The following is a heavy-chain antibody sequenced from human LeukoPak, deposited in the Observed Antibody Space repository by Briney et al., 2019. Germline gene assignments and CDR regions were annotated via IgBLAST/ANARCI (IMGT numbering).Heavy chain of an antibody. CDR1: GYTFTSYG. CDR3: ARAYSYGYGIDY. CDR2: ISAYNGNT. D-gene: IGHD5-18*01. V-gene: IGHV1-18*01. J-gene: IGHJ4*02. Sequence: ASVKVSCKASGYTFTSYGISWVRQAPGQGLEWMGWISAYNGNTNYAQKLQGRVTMTTDTSTSTVYMELSSLRSEDTAVYYCARAYSYGYGIDYWGQGTLVTVSS.